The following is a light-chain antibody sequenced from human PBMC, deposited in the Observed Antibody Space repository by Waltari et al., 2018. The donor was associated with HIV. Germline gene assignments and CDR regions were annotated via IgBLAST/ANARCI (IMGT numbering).Light chain of an antibody. CDR1: QSVRRD. CDR3: QQRSIWPPLT. J-gene: IGKJ4*01. Sequence: EIVLTQSPATLSLSPGERATLSCRASQSVRRDLAWYQHKPGQAPRLLIYEASNRATGIPARFSGSGSGTDFTLTISSLEPEDFAVYYCQQRSIWPPLTFGGGTKVEIK. V-gene: IGKV3-11*01. CDR2: EAS.